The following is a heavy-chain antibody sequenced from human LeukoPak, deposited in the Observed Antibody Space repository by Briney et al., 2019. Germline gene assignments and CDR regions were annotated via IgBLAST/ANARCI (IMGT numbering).Heavy chain of an antibody. V-gene: IGHV1-69*04. D-gene: IGHD4-17*01. CDR1: GGTFSSYA. Sequence: GASVKVSRKASGGTFSSYAISWVRQAPGQGLEWMGRIIPIFGIANYAQKFQGRVTITADKSTSTAYMELSSLRSEDTAVYYCARETVTTDYYYGMDVWGQGTTVTVSS. J-gene: IGHJ6*02. CDR3: ARETVTTDYYYGMDV. CDR2: IIPIFGIA.